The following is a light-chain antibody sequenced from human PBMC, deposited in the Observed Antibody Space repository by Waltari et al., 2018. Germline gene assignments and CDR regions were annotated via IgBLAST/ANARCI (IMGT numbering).Light chain of an antibody. CDR3: SSYTNSDTHLI. CDR1: NSDVGGYNY. V-gene: IGLV2-14*03. Sequence: QSTLNQPASVSGSPGQSLTISCNGTNSDVGGYNYVSCYQQLPGKAPKLMIYDVNKWPSGVSDRFSGSKSGNTASLTISGLQAEDEAYYYCSSYTNSDTHLIFGGGTKLTVL. J-gene: IGLJ2*01. CDR2: DVN.